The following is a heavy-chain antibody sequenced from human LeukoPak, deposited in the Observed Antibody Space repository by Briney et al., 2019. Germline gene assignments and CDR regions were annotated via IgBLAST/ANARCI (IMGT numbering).Heavy chain of an antibody. CDR1: GFTVITND. CDR3: ARGVEPLAANTLAY. CDR2: LYSDGNT. J-gene: IGHJ4*02. V-gene: IGHV3-53*01. Sequence: GGSLRLSCPASGFTVITNDMTWVRQAPAKGLEWVSVLYSDGNTKYAHSVQGRFTISRDNSKNTLYLEMNSLSPDDTAVYYCARGVEPLAANTLAYWGQGTLVTVSS. D-gene: IGHD1-14*01.